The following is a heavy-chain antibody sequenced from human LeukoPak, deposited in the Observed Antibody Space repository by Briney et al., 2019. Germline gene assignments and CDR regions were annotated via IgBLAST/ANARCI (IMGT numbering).Heavy chain of an antibody. J-gene: IGHJ4*02. CDR1: GLTFSDYA. CDR3: AREGGWEYCSGGSCPFDY. Sequence: PGGSLRLSCAASGLTFSDYAMSWVRQAPGRGLEWVSVISGSGDSSYSADSVKGRFTISRDNSKNTLYLQMNSLRAEDTAVYYCAREGGWEYCSGGSCPFDYWGQGTLVTVSS. CDR2: ISGSGDSS. D-gene: IGHD2-15*01. V-gene: IGHV3-23*01.